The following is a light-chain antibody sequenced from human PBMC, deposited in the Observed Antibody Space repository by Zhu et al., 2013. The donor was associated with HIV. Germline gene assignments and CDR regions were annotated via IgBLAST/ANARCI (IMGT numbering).Light chain of an antibody. CDR3: AAWDDSLTGPV. V-gene: IGLV1-47*01. CDR2: RNN. CDR1: TSNIGSNY. J-gene: IGLJ2*01. Sequence: QSVVTQPPSVSGTPGQRVTISCSGSTSNIGSNYVYWYQQVPGTAPKLLIYRNNQRPSGVPDRFSGSKSGTSASLAISGLRSEDEADYYCAAWDDSLTGPVFGGGTKLTVL.